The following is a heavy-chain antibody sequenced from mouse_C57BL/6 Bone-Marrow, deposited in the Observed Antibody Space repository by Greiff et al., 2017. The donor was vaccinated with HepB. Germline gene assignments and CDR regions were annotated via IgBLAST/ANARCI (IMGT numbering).Heavy chain of an antibody. CDR3: ASYGPPYWYFDV. V-gene: IGHV1-64*01. CDR1: GYTFTSYW. CDR2: IHPNSGST. Sequence: QVQLKQPGAELVKPGASVKLSCKASGYTFTSYWMHWVKQRPGQGLEWIGMIHPNSGSTNYNEKFKSKATLTVDKSSSTAYMQLSSLTSEDSAVYYCASYGPPYWYFDVWGTGTTVTVSS. J-gene: IGHJ1*03. D-gene: IGHD1-1*01.